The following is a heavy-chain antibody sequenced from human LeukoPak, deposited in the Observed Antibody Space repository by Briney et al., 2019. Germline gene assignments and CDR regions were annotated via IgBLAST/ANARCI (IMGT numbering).Heavy chain of an antibody. Sequence: GASVKVSCKVSGYTLTELSMHWVRQAPGKGLEWMGGCDPEDGETIYAQKFQGRVTMTEDTSTDTAYMELSSLRSEDTAVYYCATRWGMVQGDDRSRDAFDIWGQGTMVTVSS. CDR2: CDPEDGET. D-gene: IGHD3-10*01. J-gene: IGHJ3*02. CDR3: ATRWGMVQGDDRSRDAFDI. CDR1: GYTLTELS. V-gene: IGHV1-24*01.